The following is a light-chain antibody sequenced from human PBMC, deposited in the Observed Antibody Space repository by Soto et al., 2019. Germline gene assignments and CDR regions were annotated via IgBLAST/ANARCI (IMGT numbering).Light chain of an antibody. Sequence: EIVMTQSPATVSVSPGETATLSCRASQSISSHLAWYQQKPGQAPRLLMHDASARATGIPARFSASGSGTEFTLTISSLQSEDFAVYYCQQYHYWWTFGQGTKVEIK. J-gene: IGKJ1*01. V-gene: IGKV3-15*01. CDR3: QQYHYWWT. CDR1: QSISSH. CDR2: DAS.